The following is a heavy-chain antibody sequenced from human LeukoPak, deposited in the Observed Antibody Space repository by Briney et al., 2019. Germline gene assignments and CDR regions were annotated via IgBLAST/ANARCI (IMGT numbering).Heavy chain of an antibody. CDR2: ISGSGGST. D-gene: IGHD2-15*01. Sequence: GGSLRLSCAASGFTFSSYAMSWVRQAPGKGLEWVSAISGSGGSTYYADSVKGRFTISRDNSKNTLYLQMNSLRAEDTAVYYCAKRGGVVVAATRHYYYGMDVWGQGTTVTVSS. J-gene: IGHJ6*02. CDR3: AKRGGVVVAATRHYYYGMDV. CDR1: GFTFSSYA. V-gene: IGHV3-23*01.